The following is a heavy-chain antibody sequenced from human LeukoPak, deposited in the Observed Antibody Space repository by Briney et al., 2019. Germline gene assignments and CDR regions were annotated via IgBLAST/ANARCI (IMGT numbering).Heavy chain of an antibody. D-gene: IGHD3-10*01. Sequence: GESLKISCKGSGYSFTSYWIGWVRQMPGKGLEWMGIIYPGDSDTRYSPSFQGQVTISADKSISTAYLQWSSLKASDTAMYYCARGQAKITMVRGNWFDPWGQGTLVTVSS. CDR3: ARGQAKITMVRGNWFDP. CDR2: IYPGDSDT. V-gene: IGHV5-51*01. J-gene: IGHJ5*02. CDR1: GYSFTSYW.